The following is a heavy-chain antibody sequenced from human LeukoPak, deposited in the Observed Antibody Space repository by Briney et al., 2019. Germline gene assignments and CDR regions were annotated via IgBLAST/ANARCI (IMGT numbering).Heavy chain of an antibody. J-gene: IGHJ4*02. CDR3: ARGYGSGPSDY. CDR1: GGSIGSYY. D-gene: IGHD3-10*01. CDR2: IYYSGST. V-gene: IGHV4-59*01. Sequence: PSETLSLTCTVSGGSIGSYYWSWVRQPPGKGLEWIGYIYYSGSTNYNPSLKSRVTISVDTSENQFSLKLTSVTAADTAVYYCARGYGSGPSDYWGQGTLVTVSS.